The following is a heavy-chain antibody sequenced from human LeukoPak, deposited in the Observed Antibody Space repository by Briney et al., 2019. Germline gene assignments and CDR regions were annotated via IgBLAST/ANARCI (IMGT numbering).Heavy chain of an antibody. CDR1: GYSISSGYY. CDR2: IFHSGST. CDR3: ARVRRTYYYYMDV. V-gene: IGHV4-38-2*02. Sequence: SETLSLTCTVSGYSISSGYYWGWIRQPPGKGLEWIGSIFHSGSTYYNPSLKSRVTISLDTSKNQFSLKLSSVTAADTAVYYCARVRRTYYYYMDVWGKGTAVTVSS. J-gene: IGHJ6*03.